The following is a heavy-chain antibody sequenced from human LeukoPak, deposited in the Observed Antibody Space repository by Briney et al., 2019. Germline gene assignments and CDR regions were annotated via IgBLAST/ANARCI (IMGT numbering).Heavy chain of an antibody. CDR1: GYSFTSYW. CDR3: ASSRIAAAGTFDC. V-gene: IGHV5-10-1*01. CDR2: IDPSDSYT. J-gene: IGHJ4*02. Sequence: GESLKISCKGSGYSFTSYWISWVRQMPGKGLEWMGRIDPSDSYTNYSPSFQGHVTISADKSISTAYLQWSSLKASDTAMYYCASSRIAAAGTFDCWGQGTLVTVSS. D-gene: IGHD6-13*01.